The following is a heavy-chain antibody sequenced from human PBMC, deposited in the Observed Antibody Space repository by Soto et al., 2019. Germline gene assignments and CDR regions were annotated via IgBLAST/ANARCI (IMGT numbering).Heavy chain of an antibody. CDR3: AKAPRRYSSGWSDY. D-gene: IGHD6-19*01. CDR2: ISGSGGST. CDR1: GCTFSSYA. V-gene: IGHV3-23*01. J-gene: IGHJ4*02. Sequence: PGESLRLSCAASGCTFSSYAMSWVRQAPGKGLEWVSAISGSGGSTYYADSVKGRFTISRDNSKNTLYLQMNSLRAEDTAVYYCAKAPRRYSSGWSDYWGQGTLVTVSS.